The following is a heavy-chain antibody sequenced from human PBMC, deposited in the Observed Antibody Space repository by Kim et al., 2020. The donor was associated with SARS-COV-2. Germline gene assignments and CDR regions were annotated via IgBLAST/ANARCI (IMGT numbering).Heavy chain of an antibody. D-gene: IGHD3-22*01. CDR1: GGSISSGGYY. V-gene: IGHV4-31*03. CDR2: IYYSGST. J-gene: IGHJ4*01. Sequence: SETLSLTCTVSGGSISSGGYYWSWIRQHPGEGLEWIGYIYYSGSTYYNPPLKSRATISVDTSKNQSSLQLTSVTAADTAVYYCARTRITMIVVVTHFDY. CDR3: ARTRITMIVVVTHFDY.